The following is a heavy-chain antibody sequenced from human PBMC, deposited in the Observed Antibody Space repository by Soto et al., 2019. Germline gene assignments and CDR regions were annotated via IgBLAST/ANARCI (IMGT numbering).Heavy chain of an antibody. CDR1: GFTFSSYA. Sequence: EVQLLESGGGLVQPGGSLRLSCAASGFTFSSYAMSWVRQAPGKGLEWVSTISGSGGSTYYADSVKGRFTISRDNSKNTLYLQMNSLRAEDKAVYYCAKERWEGYGMEVWGQGTTVTVSS. CDR3: AKERWEGYGMEV. CDR2: ISGSGGST. J-gene: IGHJ6*01. D-gene: IGHD1-26*01. V-gene: IGHV3-23*01.